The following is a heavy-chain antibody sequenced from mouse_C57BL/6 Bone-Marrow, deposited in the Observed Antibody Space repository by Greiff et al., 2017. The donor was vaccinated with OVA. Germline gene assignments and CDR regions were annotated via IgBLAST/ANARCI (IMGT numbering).Heavy chain of an antibody. J-gene: IGHJ3*01. CDR2: IDPSDSYT. CDR3: ARRRYDLAWFAY. CDR1: GYTFTSYW. D-gene: IGHD2-14*01. Sequence: VQLQQPGAELVRPGTSVKLSCKASGYTFTSYWMHWVKQRPGQGLEWIGVIDPSDSYTNYNQKFKGKATLTVDTSSSTAYMQLSSLTSEDSAVYYCARRRYDLAWFAYWGQGTLVTVSA. V-gene: IGHV1-59*01.